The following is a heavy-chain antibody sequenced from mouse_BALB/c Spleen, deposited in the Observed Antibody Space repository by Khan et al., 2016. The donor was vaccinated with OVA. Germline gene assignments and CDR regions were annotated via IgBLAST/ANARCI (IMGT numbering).Heavy chain of an antibody. Sequence: VQLKQSGAELVKPGASVKLSCTASGFNIKDTYLHWVKQRPEQGLEWIGRIAPANGNTQYDPKFQGKATLTSDTSSNTSYLQLHSLTSEDTAVDYCARPSYDPRDFEVWGAGTTVTVSS. D-gene: IGHD2-3*01. CDR3: ARPSYDPRDFEV. CDR2: IAPANGNT. CDR1: GFNIKDTY. V-gene: IGHV14-3*02. J-gene: IGHJ1*01.